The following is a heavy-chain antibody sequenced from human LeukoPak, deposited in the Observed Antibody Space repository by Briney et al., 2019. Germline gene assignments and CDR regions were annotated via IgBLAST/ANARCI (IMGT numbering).Heavy chain of an antibody. CDR2: INTDGSTT. CDR1: GFNIRGYG. D-gene: IGHD3-22*01. CDR3: AKIYDSSGYYTPPFDY. J-gene: IGHJ4*02. V-gene: IGHV3-74*01. Sequence: GGSLRLSCIASGFNIRGYGMSWVRQTPGTGLEWVSRINTDGSTTTYADSVKGRFTISRDNAKNTLYLQMNSLRAEDTAVYYCAKIYDSSGYYTPPFDYWGQGTLVTVSS.